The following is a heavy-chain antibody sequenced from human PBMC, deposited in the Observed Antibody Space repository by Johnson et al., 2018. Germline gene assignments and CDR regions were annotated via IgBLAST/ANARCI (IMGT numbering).Heavy chain of an antibody. Sequence: QVQLVESGGGVVQPGRSLRLSCSASGFTFNTYAMHWVRQAPGKGLDWVAVIWYDASNQYYADSVKGGFTISRDKSKNALYLEMNSLRVADPAVYYSANPPPGSYRVNDAFEMWGQGTMVTVSS. CDR1: GFTFNTYA. CDR2: IWYDASNQ. D-gene: IGHD1-26*01. J-gene: IGHJ3*02. V-gene: IGHV3-33*03. CDR3: ANPPPGSYRVNDAFEM.